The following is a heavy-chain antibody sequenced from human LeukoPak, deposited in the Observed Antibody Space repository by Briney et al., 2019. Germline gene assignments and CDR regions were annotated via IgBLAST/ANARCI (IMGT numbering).Heavy chain of an antibody. CDR1: GYTFTSYY. Sequence: ASVKVSCKASGYTFTSYYMHWVRQAPGQGLEWMGIINPSGGSTSYAQKFQGRVTMTRDTSTSTVYMELSSLRSEDTAVYYCARERSAKYYDLWSGYPLETNWFDPWGQGTLVTVSS. CDR3: ARERSAKYYDLWSGYPLETNWFDP. CDR2: INPSGGST. V-gene: IGHV1-46*03. J-gene: IGHJ5*02. D-gene: IGHD3-3*01.